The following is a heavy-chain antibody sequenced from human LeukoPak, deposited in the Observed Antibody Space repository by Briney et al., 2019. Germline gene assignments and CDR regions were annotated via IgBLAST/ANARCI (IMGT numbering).Heavy chain of an antibody. CDR3: AKDHSRGYYYYGMDV. CDR2: ISGSGGST. CDR1: GFTFSSYA. D-gene: IGHD3-10*01. J-gene: IGHJ6*02. Sequence: PGGSLRLSCAASGFTFSSYAMSWVRQAPGKGLEWVSAISGSGGSTYYADSVKGRFTISRDNSKNTLYLQMNSLRAEDTAVYYCAKDHSRGYYYYGMDVWGQGTTVTVSS. V-gene: IGHV3-23*01.